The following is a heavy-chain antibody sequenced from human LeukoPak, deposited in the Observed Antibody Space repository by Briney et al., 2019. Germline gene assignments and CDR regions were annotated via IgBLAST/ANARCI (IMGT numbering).Heavy chain of an antibody. Sequence: GGSLRLSCAASGFTFSSYGMSWVRQTPGKELEWVSTISDSGSTTYYADSVKGRFTVSRDNSKNTLYLQMNSLRAEDTAVYYCAKSPGYSGYGNWGQGTLVTVSS. V-gene: IGHV3-23*01. D-gene: IGHD5-12*01. J-gene: IGHJ4*02. CDR1: GFTFSSYG. CDR3: AKSPGYSGYGN. CDR2: ISDSGSTT.